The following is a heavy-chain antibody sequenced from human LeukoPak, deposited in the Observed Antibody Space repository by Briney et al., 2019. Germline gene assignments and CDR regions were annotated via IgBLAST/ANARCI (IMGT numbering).Heavy chain of an antibody. D-gene: IGHD3-10*01. CDR3: ARGGEYYYGSGSETWFDP. V-gene: IGHV4-4*07. CDR1: GGSISSYY. J-gene: IGHJ5*02. Sequence: SETLSLTCTVSGGSISSYYWSWIRQPAGKGLEWIGRIYTSGSTNYNPSLKSRVTMSVDTPKNQFSLKLSSVTAADTAVYYCARGGEYYYGSGSETWFDPWGQGTLVTVSS. CDR2: IYTSGST.